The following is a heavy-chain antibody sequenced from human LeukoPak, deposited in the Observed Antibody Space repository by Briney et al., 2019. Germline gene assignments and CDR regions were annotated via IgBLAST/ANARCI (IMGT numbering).Heavy chain of an antibody. CDR1: GGSISSSGYY. Sequence: SQTLSLTCTVSGGSISSSGYYWSWIRQPPGKGLEWIGSIYYSGSTYYNPSLKSRVTISVDTSKNQFSLKLSSVTAADTAVYYCAREKDFPTWYFDLWGRGTLVTVSS. CDR2: IYYSGST. V-gene: IGHV4-30-2*03. D-gene: IGHD3-3*01. J-gene: IGHJ2*01. CDR3: AREKDFPTWYFDL.